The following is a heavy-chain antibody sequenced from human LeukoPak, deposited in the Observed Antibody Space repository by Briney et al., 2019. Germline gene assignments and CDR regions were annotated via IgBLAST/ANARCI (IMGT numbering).Heavy chain of an antibody. J-gene: IGHJ3*02. V-gene: IGHV1-2*02. CDR1: GYTFTGYY. CDR3: ATQEGLLGAFDI. D-gene: IGHD1-26*01. Sequence: ASVKVSCKASGYTFTGYYMHWVRQAPGQGLEWMGWINPNSGGTNYAQKFQGRVTMTRDTSISTAYMELSRLRSDDTAVYYCATQEGLLGAFDIWGQGTMVTVSS. CDR2: INPNSGGT.